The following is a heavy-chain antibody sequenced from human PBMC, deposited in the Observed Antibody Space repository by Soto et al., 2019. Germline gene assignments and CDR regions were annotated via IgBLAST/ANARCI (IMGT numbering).Heavy chain of an antibody. CDR1: GYTFTTYG. J-gene: IGHJ4*02. CDR3: ARVLVAVTAPFDY. CDR2: ISGYSGHT. V-gene: IGHV1-18*01. D-gene: IGHD2-21*02. Sequence: ASVKVSCKTSGYTFTTYGISWVRQAPGQGLEWMGWISGYSGHTHYGQSLQGRLTMTTDKSTSTAYMELRSLRSDDTAVYYCARVLVAVTAPFDYWGQGTLVTVSS.